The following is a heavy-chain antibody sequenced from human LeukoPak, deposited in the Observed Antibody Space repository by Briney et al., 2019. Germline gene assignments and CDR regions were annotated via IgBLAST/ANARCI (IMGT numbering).Heavy chain of an antibody. CDR1: GGSFSGYY. J-gene: IGHJ4*02. CDR2: IYHSGST. Sequence: SETLSLTCAVYGGSFSGYYWGWIRQPPGKGLEWIGSIYHSGSTYYNPSLKSRVTISVDTSKNQFSLKLSSVTAADTAVYYCARESYSSGWYWVNGYFDYWGQGTLVTVSS. V-gene: IGHV4-38-2*02. D-gene: IGHD6-19*01. CDR3: ARESYSSGWYWVNGYFDY.